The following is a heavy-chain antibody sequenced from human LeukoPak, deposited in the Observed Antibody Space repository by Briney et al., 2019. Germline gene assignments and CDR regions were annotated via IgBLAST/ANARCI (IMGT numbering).Heavy chain of an antibody. J-gene: IGHJ4*02. CDR3: TTHSYSSAWY. V-gene: IGHV3-15*01. CDR2: IRSKTDGGTT. D-gene: IGHD6-19*01. Sequence: NPGGSLRLSCAASGFTFSNAWMSWVRQAPGKGLEWLGRIRSKTDGGTTDYTAPVKGRFTISRDDSKNTLYLQMGSLKTEDTAVYYCTTHSYSSAWYWGQGTLVTVSP. CDR1: GFTFSNAW.